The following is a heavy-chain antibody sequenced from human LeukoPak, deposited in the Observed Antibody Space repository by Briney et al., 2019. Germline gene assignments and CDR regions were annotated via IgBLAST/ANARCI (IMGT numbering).Heavy chain of an antibody. CDR2: ISSSGSTI. V-gene: IGHV3-48*04. Sequence: GGSLRLSCAASGFAFSKYAMSWVRQAPGKGLEWVSYISSSGSTIYYADSVKGRFTISRDNAKNSLYLQMNSLRAEDTAVYYCARDDPYAFDIWGQGTMVTVSS. CDR3: ARDDPYAFDI. CDR1: GFAFSKYA. J-gene: IGHJ3*02.